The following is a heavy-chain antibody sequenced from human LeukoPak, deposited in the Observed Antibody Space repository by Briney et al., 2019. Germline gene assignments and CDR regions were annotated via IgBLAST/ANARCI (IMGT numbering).Heavy chain of an antibody. J-gene: IGHJ5*02. CDR3: ARSPDRDYSDMGSCRFDP. Sequence: GGSLRLSCAASGFTFSSYGMHWVRQAPGKGLEWVAFIRYDGSNKYYADSVKDRFTISRDNARNSLYLQMVSLRAEDTAVYYCARSPDRDYSDMGSCRFDPWGQGTLVTVSS. CDR1: GFTFSSYG. V-gene: IGHV3-30*02. CDR2: IRYDGSNK. D-gene: IGHD1-26*01.